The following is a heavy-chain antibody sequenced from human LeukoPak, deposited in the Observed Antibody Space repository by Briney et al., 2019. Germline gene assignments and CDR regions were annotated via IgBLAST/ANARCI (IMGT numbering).Heavy chain of an antibody. CDR1: GFTFSSYS. CDR3: ARDGSGSYYKSWFDP. CDR2: ISSSSSTI. J-gene: IGHJ5*02. Sequence: PGGSLRLSCAASGFTFSSYSMNWVRQAPGKGLEWVSYISSSSSTIYYADSVKGRFTISRDNAKNSLYLQMNSLRAEDTAVYYCARDGSGSYYKSWFDPWGQGTLVTVSS. D-gene: IGHD3-10*01. V-gene: IGHV3-48*01.